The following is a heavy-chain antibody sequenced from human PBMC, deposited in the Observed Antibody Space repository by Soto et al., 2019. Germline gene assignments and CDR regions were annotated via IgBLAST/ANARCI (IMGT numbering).Heavy chain of an antibody. D-gene: IGHD2-2*01. V-gene: IGHV1-69*13. CDR2: IIPIFGTA. CDR3: ARDSHEYQLPYFAN. Sequence: ASVKVSCKASGGTFSSYAISWVRQAPGQGLEWMGGIIPIFGTANYAQKFQGRVTITADESTSTAYMELSSLRSEDTAVYYCARDSHEYQLPYFANWGQGTLVTVSS. J-gene: IGHJ4*02. CDR1: GGTFSSYA.